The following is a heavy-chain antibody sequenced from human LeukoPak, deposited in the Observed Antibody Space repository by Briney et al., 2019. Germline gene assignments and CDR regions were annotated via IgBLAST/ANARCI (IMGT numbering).Heavy chain of an antibody. Sequence: PGRSLRLSCAASGFTFSSYAMHWVRQAPGKGLEWVAVISYDGSNKYYADSVKGRFTISRDNSKNTLYLQMNSLRAEDTAVYYCARGWGPLTSCDIWGQGTMVTVSS. V-gene: IGHV3-30-3*01. CDR1: GFTFSSYA. CDR3: ARGWGPLTSCDI. J-gene: IGHJ3*02. CDR2: ISYDGSNK. D-gene: IGHD3-16*01.